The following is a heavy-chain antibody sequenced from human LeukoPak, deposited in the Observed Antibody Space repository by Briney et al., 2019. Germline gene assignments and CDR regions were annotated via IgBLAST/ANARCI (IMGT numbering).Heavy chain of an antibody. V-gene: IGHV3-23*01. Sequence: GGSLRLSCAASGFTFSSYAMSWVRQAPGKGLEWVSAISGSGGSTYYADSVQGRFTISRDNSKNTLYLQMNSLRAEDTAVYYCARDFGSHATGEPYFDYWGQGTLVTVSS. CDR2: ISGSGGST. CDR3: ARDFGSHATGEPYFDY. D-gene: IGHD1-14*01. J-gene: IGHJ4*02. CDR1: GFTFSSYA.